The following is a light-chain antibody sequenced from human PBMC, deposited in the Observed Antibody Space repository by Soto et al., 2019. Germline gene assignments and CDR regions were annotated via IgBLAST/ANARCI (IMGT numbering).Light chain of an antibody. CDR1: QSVSSSY. J-gene: IGKJ1*01. Sequence: EVVLTQSPGTLSLSPGERATLSCRASQSVSSSYLAWYQQKLGQAPRLLIYGASSRATGIPDRFSGSGSGIDFTLTISRLEPEDFAVYYCQQYGSSRTFGQGTKVEIK. CDR3: QQYGSSRT. V-gene: IGKV3-20*01. CDR2: GAS.